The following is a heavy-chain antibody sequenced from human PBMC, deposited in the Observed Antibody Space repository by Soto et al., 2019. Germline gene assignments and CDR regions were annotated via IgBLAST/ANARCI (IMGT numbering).Heavy chain of an antibody. CDR3: ARERGSGWSRPFDY. Sequence: EVQLVESGGGLVQPGGSLRLSCAASGFTVSSNYMSWVRQAPGKGLEWVSVIYSGGSTYYADSVKGRFTISRDNSKSTLYLQMNSLSAEYTAVYYCARERGSGWSRPFDYWGQGTLVTVSS. CDR1: GFTVSSNY. V-gene: IGHV3-66*01. D-gene: IGHD6-19*01. J-gene: IGHJ4*02. CDR2: IYSGGST.